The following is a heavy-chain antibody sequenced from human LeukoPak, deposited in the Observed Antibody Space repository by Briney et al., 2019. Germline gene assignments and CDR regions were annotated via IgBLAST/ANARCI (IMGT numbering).Heavy chain of an antibody. CDR3: ARDMGHNFADPSSPGY. V-gene: IGHV1-2*02. D-gene: IGHD1-1*01. CDR2: INPNSGGT. CDR1: GYTFTGFY. Sequence: ASVKVSCKAPGYTFTGFYLHWVRQAPGQGLEWMGWINPNSGGTNYAQRFQGRVTMTRDTSINTAYMELSRLRSDDTAVYYCARDMGHNFADPSSPGYWGQGTLVTVSS. J-gene: IGHJ4*02.